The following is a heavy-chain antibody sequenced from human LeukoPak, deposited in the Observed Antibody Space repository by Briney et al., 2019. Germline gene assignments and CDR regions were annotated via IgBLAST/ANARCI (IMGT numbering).Heavy chain of an antibody. J-gene: IGHJ4*02. CDR1: GFIFRKYW. Sequence: GGSLRLSCAASGFIFRKYWMPWAGKAPGKGRGGLPNINQDGSETYYVDSVKGRFTIFRDNAKNSLYLQMNNLRAEDTAVYYCASRGGSAQPPPADYWGQGTLVTVSS. CDR3: ASRGGSAQPPPADY. D-gene: IGHD1-26*01. CDR2: INQDGSET. V-gene: IGHV3-7*01.